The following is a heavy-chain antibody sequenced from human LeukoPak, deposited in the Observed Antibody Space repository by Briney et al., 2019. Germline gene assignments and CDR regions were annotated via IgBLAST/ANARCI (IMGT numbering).Heavy chain of an antibody. D-gene: IGHD6-13*01. CDR1: GYTFTSYY. J-gene: IGHJ3*02. CDR3: AKAEYSSPRGAFDI. V-gene: IGHV1-46*01. CDR2: INPSGGST. Sequence: ASVKVSCKASGYTFTSYYMHWVRQAPGQGLEWMGIINPSGGSTSYAQKFQGRVTMTRDMSTSTVYMELSSLRSEVTAVYYCAKAEYSSPRGAFDIWGQGTMATVSS.